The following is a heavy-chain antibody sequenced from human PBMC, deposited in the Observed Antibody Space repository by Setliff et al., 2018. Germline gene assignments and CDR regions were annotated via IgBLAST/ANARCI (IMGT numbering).Heavy chain of an antibody. V-gene: IGHV1-8*02. CDR2: MNPNSGNT. D-gene: IGHD3-3*01. CDR1: GYTFTSYD. CDR3: ARGLRDYNFWSGYLLDYYYYGMDV. J-gene: IGHJ6*02. Sequence: ASVKVSCKASGYTFTSYDINWVRQATGQGLEWMGWMNPNSGNTGYAQKFQGRVTMTRNTSISTAYMELSSLRSEDTAVYYCARGLRDYNFWSGYLLDYYYYGMDVWGRGTTVTVSS.